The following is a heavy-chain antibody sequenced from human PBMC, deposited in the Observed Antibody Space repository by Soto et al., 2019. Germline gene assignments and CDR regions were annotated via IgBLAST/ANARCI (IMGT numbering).Heavy chain of an antibody. CDR1: GFLLSTSGVG. CDR3: PHTPEGASRFRGTWRYSPH. Sequence: QITMKESGPTLVKPTQTLTLTCTFSGFLLSTSGVGVDWIRQPPGKALEWLTLIYWDDDKRYSPSLKRMSTISNDTSKIHEVLTISNMDPVDTATYCSPHTPEGASRFRGTWRYSPHWCEGTMVIDSS. V-gene: IGHV2-5*02. CDR2: IYWDDDK. J-gene: IGHJ1*01. D-gene: IGHD3-10*01.